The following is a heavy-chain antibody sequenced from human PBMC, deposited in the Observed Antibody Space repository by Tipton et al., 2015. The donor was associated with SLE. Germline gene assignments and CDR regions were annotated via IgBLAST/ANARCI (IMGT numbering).Heavy chain of an antibody. D-gene: IGHD2-8*01. V-gene: IGHV4-39*01. CDR1: GCSISGSNYY. CDR2: STNNGNT. Sequence: TLSLTCTVSGCSISGSNYYWEWIRQPPGKGPGWIGRSTNNGNTYDIPSLQSRVTMSVDTSKNHFSLKLSSVTAADTAVYYCARHDTNYGRNWFDPWGQGTLVTVSS. J-gene: IGHJ5*02. CDR3: ARHDTNYGRNWFDP.